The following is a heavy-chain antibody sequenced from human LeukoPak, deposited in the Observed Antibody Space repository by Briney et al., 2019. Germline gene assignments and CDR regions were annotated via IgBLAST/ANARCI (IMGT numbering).Heavy chain of an antibody. CDR3: ARGLPGTFDY. D-gene: IGHD1-14*01. Sequence: ASVKVSCTASGYTFTSYGISWVRQAPGKGLEWMGWISAYNGNTNYAQKLQGRVTMTKDTYMSTAYMELRSLRSDDAAVYYCARGLPGTFDYWGQGTLVTVSS. CDR1: GYTFTSYG. V-gene: IGHV1-18*01. CDR2: ISAYNGNT. J-gene: IGHJ4*02.